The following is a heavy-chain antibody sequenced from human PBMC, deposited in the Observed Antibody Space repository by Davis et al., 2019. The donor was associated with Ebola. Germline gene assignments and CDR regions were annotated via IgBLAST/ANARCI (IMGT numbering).Heavy chain of an antibody. V-gene: IGHV3-74*01. CDR3: VRGGTGPAAGGGI. CDR1: GFTFSIYW. CDR2: INVDGSST. D-gene: IGHD1/OR15-1a*01. Sequence: GESLKISCAASGFTFSIYWMHWVRQVPGKGLAWVSRINVDGSSTSYADSVRGRFTISRDNAKNTLYVQMNSLRVEDTAVYYCVRGGTGPAAGGGIWGQGTMVTVSS. J-gene: IGHJ3*02.